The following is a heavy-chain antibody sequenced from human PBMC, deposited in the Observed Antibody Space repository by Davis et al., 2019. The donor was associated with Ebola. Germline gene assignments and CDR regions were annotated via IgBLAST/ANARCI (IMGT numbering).Heavy chain of an antibody. CDR1: GYTFTSYA. CDR2: INAGNGNT. V-gene: IGHV1-3*01. CDR3: ARDLSRTGDYDFWSGYDGFDP. Sequence: AASVTVSCKASGYTFTSYAMHWVRQAPGQRLEWMGWINAGNGNTKYSQKLQGRVTMTTDKSTSTAYMELRSLRSDDTAVYYCARDLSRTGDYDFWSGYDGFDPWGQGTLVTVSS. J-gene: IGHJ5*02. D-gene: IGHD3-3*01.